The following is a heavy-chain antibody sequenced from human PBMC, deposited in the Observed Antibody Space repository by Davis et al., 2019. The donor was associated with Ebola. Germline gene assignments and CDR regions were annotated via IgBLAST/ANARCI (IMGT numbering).Heavy chain of an antibody. D-gene: IGHD3-10*01. CDR2: INPSDGNT. Sequence: ASVKVSCKASGYTFISYYLHWVRQAPGQGLEWMGIINPSDGNTFYAQNFQGRVTLTRDMSTSTVYMDLSSLKSEDTAIYYCASGEFVDFWGQGTLVTVSS. CDR1: GYTFISYY. J-gene: IGHJ4*02. V-gene: IGHV1-46*01. CDR3: ASGEFVDF.